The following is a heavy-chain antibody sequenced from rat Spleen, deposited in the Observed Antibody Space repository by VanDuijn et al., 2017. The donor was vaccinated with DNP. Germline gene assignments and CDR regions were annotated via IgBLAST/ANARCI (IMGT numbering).Heavy chain of an antibody. V-gene: IGHV1-43*01. CDR2: INTGSGGT. J-gene: IGHJ1*01. D-gene: IGHD1-6*01. CDR3: ARDVGILRITRSHWYFDF. Sequence: QIQLQQSGAELAKPGSSVKISCEASGYTFTSYYLTWIKQTTGQGLEYIGYINTGSGGTKYNEKFKGKATLTVDKSSSTAFMQLSSLTPDDSAVYYCARDVGILRITRSHWYFDFWGPGTMVTVSS. CDR1: GYTFTSYY.